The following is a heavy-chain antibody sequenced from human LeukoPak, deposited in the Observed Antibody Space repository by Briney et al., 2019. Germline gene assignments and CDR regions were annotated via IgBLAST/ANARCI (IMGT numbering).Heavy chain of an antibody. CDR1: GYTLTELS. V-gene: IGHV1-24*01. J-gene: IGHJ3*02. CDR3: ARACGGDCFPEDDAFDI. D-gene: IGHD2-21*02. CDR2: FDPEDGET. Sequence: ASVKVSCKVSGYTLTELSMHWVRQAPGKGLEWMGGFDPEDGETIYAQKFQGRVTMTEDTSTDTAYMELSSLRSEDTAMYYCARACGGDCFPEDDAFDIWGQGTMVTVSS.